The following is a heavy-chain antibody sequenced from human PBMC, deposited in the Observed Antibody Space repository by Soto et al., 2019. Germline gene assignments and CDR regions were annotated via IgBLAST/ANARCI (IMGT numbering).Heavy chain of an antibody. D-gene: IGHD1-1*01. CDR3: ARVERGTATTVVDAFDI. CDR1: GGFVSSGSYY. Sequence: QVQLQQWGAGLLKPSETLSLTCAVYGGFVSSGSYYWSWIRQPPGKGLEWLGEMSHSGGTNFNPSLTGRVNISVDTSKNQFSLKMSSVTAADTALYYCARVERGTATTVVDAFDIWGPGTMVTVSS. V-gene: IGHV4-34*01. CDR2: MSHSGGT. J-gene: IGHJ3*02.